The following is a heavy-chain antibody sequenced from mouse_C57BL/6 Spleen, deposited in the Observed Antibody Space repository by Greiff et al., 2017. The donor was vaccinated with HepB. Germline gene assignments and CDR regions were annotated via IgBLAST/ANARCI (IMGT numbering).Heavy chain of an antibody. CDR3: TRGDYYYGSSYPLA. J-gene: IGHJ2*01. D-gene: IGHD1-1*01. Sequence: EVQLQQSGTVLARPGASVKMSCKTSGYTFTSYWMHWVKQRPGQGLEWIGAIYPGNSDTSYNQTFKGKAKLTAVTSASTAYMELSSLTNEDSAVYYCTRGDYYYGSSYPLAWGQGTTLTVSS. CDR1: GYTFTSYW. V-gene: IGHV1-5*01. CDR2: IYPGNSDT.